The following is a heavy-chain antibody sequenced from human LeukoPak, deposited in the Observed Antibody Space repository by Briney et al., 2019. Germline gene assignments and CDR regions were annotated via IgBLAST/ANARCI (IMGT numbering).Heavy chain of an antibody. V-gene: IGHV4-61*01. CDR2: IYYSGST. CDR1: GGSVSSGNLY. J-gene: IGHJ4*02. CDR3: ARGLGPIYFDY. D-gene: IGHD3-16*01. Sequence: SETLSLTCTVSGGSVSSGNLYWSWIRQPPGKGLEWIGYIYYSGSTNYNPSLKSRVTVSADMSKNQFSLKLNSVTAADTAVYYCARGLGPIYFDYWGQGTLVTVSS.